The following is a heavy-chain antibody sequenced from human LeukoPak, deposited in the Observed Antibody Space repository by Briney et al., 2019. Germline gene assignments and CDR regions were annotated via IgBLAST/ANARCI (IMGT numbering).Heavy chain of an antibody. CDR3: AGEDNSSGYRPFDI. CDR2: INPNNGGT. D-gene: IGHD3-22*01. Sequence: ASVKVSCKASGYTFSGYYIHWVRQAPGQGLEWMGRINPNNGGTNYAQKFQGRVAMTRDMSMSTAYMELSRLRSDDTAVYYCAGEDNSSGYRPFDIWGQGTMVTVSS. V-gene: IGHV1-2*06. J-gene: IGHJ3*02. CDR1: GYTFSGYY.